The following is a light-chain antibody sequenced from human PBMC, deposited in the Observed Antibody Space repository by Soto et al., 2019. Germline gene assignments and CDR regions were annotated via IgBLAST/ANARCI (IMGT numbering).Light chain of an antibody. CDR2: GAS. Sequence: IQMTQSPSSLSASVGARVTIPCRARQSITIYLNWYQQQPGKAPRLLIYGASTLQTGVPSRFSGSGSMTDVTLTLSDLQTEDCATYYCQQTYTAPRTFGQGTKVDI. CDR1: QSITIY. V-gene: IGKV1-39*01. J-gene: IGKJ1*01. CDR3: QQTYTAPRT.